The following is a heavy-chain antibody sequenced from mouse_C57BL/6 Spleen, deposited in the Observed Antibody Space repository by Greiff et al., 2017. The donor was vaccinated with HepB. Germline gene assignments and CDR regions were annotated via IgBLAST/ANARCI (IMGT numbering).Heavy chain of an antibody. CDR3: AKKRTTVVEDYAMDY. D-gene: IGHD1-1*01. V-gene: IGHV2-5*01. CDR2: IWRGGST. CDR1: GFSLTSYG. J-gene: IGHJ4*01. Sequence: VQLQESGPGLVQPSQSLSITCTVSGFSLTSYGVHWVRQSPGKGLEWLGVIWRGGSTDYNAAFMSRLSITKDNSKSQVFFKMNSLQADDTAIYYCAKKRTTVVEDYAMDYWGQGTSVTVSS.